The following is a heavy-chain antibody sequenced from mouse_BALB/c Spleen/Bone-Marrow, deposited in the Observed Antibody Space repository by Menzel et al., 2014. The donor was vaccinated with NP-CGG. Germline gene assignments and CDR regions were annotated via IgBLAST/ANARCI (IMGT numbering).Heavy chain of an antibody. CDR1: GFSLTGYG. D-gene: IGHD4-1*01. Sequence: QVQLQQSGPGLVAPSQSLSITCTVSGFSLTGYGVNWVRQPPGKGLEWLGMIWGDGSTDNNSALKSRLSVSKDNSKSQVFLKMNSLQTDDTARYYGARTLGHYAMDYWGQGTSVTVSS. CDR2: IWGDGST. J-gene: IGHJ4*01. V-gene: IGHV2-6-7*01. CDR3: ARTLGHYAMDY.